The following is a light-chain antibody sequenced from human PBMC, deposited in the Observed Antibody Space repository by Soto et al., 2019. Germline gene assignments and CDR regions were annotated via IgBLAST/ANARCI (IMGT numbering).Light chain of an antibody. V-gene: IGKV1-13*02. J-gene: IGKJ5*01. CDR1: QDIRGA. CDR3: QQFNVYPIT. Sequence: AIQLTQSPSSLSASVGDRVTITCRASQDIRGALAWYQQKPGKAPKLLIYDVSSLESGVPSRFSGSGSGTDFTFTISSLQPEDFAIYYCQQFNVYPITFGQGTRLEIK. CDR2: DVS.